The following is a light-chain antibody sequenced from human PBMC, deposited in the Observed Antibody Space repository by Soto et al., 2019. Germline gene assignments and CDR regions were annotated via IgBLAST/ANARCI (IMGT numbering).Light chain of an antibody. CDR2: GVT. Sequence: QSALTQPASVSGSPGQLITISCTGTSSDVGANNFVSWYQQHPGKAPKLLIYGVTNRPSGVSNRFSGSKSGNTASLSISGLQADDDGDYYCSSYANTYNWVFGGGTKVTVL. CDR3: SSYANTYNWV. CDR1: SSDVGANNF. J-gene: IGLJ3*02. V-gene: IGLV2-14*01.